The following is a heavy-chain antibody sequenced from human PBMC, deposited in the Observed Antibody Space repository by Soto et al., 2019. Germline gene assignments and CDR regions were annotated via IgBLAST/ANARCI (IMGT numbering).Heavy chain of an antibody. J-gene: IGHJ4*02. CDR1: GLGLNSFE. V-gene: IGHV3-48*03. CDR2: ISRTGNTI. CDR3: LSGIRYGGSGYWSYLGY. Sequence: PWGSLRLPCAASGLGLNSFEMNWVRQATGQGLESISYISRTGNTIYYADSVKGRFTISRDNANNYTYLQMNSLRDEDTALYYSLSGIRYGGSGYWSYLGYWGRGARIT. D-gene: IGHD3-22*01.